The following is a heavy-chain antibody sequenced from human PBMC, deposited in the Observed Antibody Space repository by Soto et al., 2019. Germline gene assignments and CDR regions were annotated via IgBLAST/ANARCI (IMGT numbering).Heavy chain of an antibody. J-gene: IGHJ4*02. CDR1: GVSFSGSNW. CDR2: IYYSGTT. V-gene: IGHV4-4*02. D-gene: IGHD4-17*01. CDR3: ARSQGTITTRYYFDY. Sequence: SETLSLTCDVSGVSFSGSNWWSWVRQTPEKGLEWIGEIYYSGTTNYNPSLKSRVTISVDKSKNQFSLTLTSVTAADTAVYFCARSQGTITTRYYFDYWGQGTLVTVSS.